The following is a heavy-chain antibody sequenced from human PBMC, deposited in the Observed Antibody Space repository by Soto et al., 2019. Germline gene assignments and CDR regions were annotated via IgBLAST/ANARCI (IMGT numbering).Heavy chain of an antibody. CDR3: SKGLLRYVGWSPLWERYYYYGMDV. CDR2: ISYDGSNK. D-gene: IGHD3-9*01. CDR1: GFTFSSYG. Sequence: GGSLRLCCAASGFTFSSYGMHWVRQAPGKVLEWVAVISYDGSNKYYADSVKGRFTISRDNSNNTLYLQMNSLRAEDTAVYYWSKGLLRYVGWSPLWERYYYYGMDVWGQGTTVTVSS. J-gene: IGHJ6*02. V-gene: IGHV3-30*18.